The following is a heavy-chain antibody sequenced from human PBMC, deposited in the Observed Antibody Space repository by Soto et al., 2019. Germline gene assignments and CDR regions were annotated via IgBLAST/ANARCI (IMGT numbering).Heavy chain of an antibody. V-gene: IGHV1-69*13. CDR3: ARSGGYCSSTSCSIKWPQFDY. CDR1: GGTFSSYA. D-gene: IGHD2-2*03. J-gene: IGHJ4*02. Sequence: GASVKVSCKASGGTFSSYAISWVRQAPGQGLEWMGGIIPIFGTANYAQKFQGRVTITADESTSTAYMELSSLRSEDTAVYYCARSGGYCSSTSCSIKWPQFDYWGQGTLVTVSS. CDR2: IIPIFGTA.